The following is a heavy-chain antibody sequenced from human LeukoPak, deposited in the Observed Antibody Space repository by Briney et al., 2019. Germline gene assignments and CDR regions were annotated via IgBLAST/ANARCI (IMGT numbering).Heavy chain of an antibody. D-gene: IGHD3-22*01. CDR2: ISSSGRTI. CDR1: GFTFRDYY. CDR3: ASPITMIVVVTANPYDAFGI. Sequence: KPGGSLRLSCAASGFTFRDYYVSWVRRAPGKGVEWVPHISSSGRTIYYADSVKERLPISSDNPKKSMYLQMNSLIAEDTAVYYCASPITMIVVVTANPYDAFGIWGQGTMVTVSS. J-gene: IGHJ3*02. V-gene: IGHV3-11*01.